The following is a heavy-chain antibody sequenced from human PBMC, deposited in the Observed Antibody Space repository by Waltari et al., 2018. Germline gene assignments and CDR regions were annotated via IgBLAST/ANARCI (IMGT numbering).Heavy chain of an antibody. CDR3: ARRQLGGAFDP. CDR2: IIPIFGTAP. Sequence: QVQLVQSGAEVKKPGSSVTVTSKASGGTFGSYAISWARQAPGEGLEWMGGIIPIFGTAPNYAQKFQGRLTVTADESTATVYMDLSSLRSDDTAVYYCARRQLGGAFDPWGQGTLVSVSS. CDR1: GGTFGSYA. D-gene: IGHD3-16*01. V-gene: IGHV1-69*12. J-gene: IGHJ5*02.